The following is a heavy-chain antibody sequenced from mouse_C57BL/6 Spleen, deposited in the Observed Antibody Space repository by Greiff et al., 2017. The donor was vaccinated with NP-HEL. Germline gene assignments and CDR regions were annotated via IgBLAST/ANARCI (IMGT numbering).Heavy chain of an antibody. J-gene: IGHJ4*01. CDR3: ARKAQATHAMDD. V-gene: IGHV1-52*01. CDR2: IDPSDSET. Sequence: QVQLQQPGAELVRPGSSVKLSCKASGYTFTSYWMHWVKQRPIQGLEWIGNIDPSDSETHYNQKFKDKATLTVDKSSSTAYMQLSSLTSEDSAVYYCARKAQATHAMDDWGQGTSVTVSS. CDR1: GYTFTSYW. D-gene: IGHD3-2*02.